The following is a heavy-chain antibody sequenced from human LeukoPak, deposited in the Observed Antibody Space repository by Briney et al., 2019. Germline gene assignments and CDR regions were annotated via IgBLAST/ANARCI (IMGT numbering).Heavy chain of an antibody. D-gene: IGHD2-21*02. J-gene: IGHJ4*02. CDR3: ATCGGDCYSIDY. CDR1: GFTFSNYA. V-gene: IGHV3-23*01. CDR2: ISGSSGST. Sequence: QTGGSLRLSCAASGFTFSNYAMTWVRQGPGKGLEWVSAISGSSGSTKYADSVKGRFTISRDNSKNTLYLQMYSLRAEDTAVYYCATCGGDCYSIDYWGQGTLVTVSS.